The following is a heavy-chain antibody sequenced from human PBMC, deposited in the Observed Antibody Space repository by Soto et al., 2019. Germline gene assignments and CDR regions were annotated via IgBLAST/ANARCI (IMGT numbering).Heavy chain of an antibody. D-gene: IGHD3-10*01. Sequence: QITLKESGPTLVKPTQTLTLTCTFSGFSLSTSGVGVGWIRQPPGKALEWLALIYWDDDNRYSPSLKSRLTITKHTSKNQVVLTMTNMDPVDTATYYCAHIASYYQFDWFDPWGQGTLVTVSS. J-gene: IGHJ5*02. CDR2: IYWDDDN. V-gene: IGHV2-5*02. CDR3: AHIASYYQFDWFDP. CDR1: GFSLSTSGVG.